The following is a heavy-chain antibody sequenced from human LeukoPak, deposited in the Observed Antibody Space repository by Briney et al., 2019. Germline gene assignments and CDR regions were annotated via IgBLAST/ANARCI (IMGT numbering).Heavy chain of an antibody. CDR3: AKGRWGLTINNFDI. D-gene: IGHD3-9*01. J-gene: IGHJ3*02. CDR1: GFTFSCYG. V-gene: IGHV3-23*01. CDR2: ISDRGDST. Sequence: GGTLRLSCAASGFTFSCYGMGWVRQAPGKGLEWVSVISDRGDSTHYADSVKGRFTISRDSSKNTLYLQMNSPRGEDTAVYYCAKGRWGLTINNFDIWGQGTMVTVSS.